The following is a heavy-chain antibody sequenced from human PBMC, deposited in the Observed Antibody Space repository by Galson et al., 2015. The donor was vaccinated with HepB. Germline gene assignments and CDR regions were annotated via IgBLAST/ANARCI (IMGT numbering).Heavy chain of an antibody. D-gene: IGHD3-3*01. CDR2: INPNSGGT. CDR1: GYTFTGYY. Sequence: SVKVSCKASGYTFTGYYMHWVRQAPGQGLEWMGWINPNSGGTNYAQKFQGRVTMTRDTPISTAYMELSRLRSDDTAVYYCARGGGIRFLEEDFDYWGQGTLVTVSS. CDR3: ARGGGIRFLEEDFDY. J-gene: IGHJ4*02. V-gene: IGHV1-2*02.